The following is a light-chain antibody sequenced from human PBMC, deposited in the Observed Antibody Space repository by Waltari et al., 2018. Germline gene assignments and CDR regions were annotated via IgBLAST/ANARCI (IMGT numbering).Light chain of an antibody. CDR2: SAY. CDR1: QGISTL. V-gene: IGKV1-12*01. J-gene: IGKJ5*01. Sequence: IQMTQSHSSVSVSVGDSVTIPCRASQGISTLLAWYQQKPGKAPNLLIYSAYTLQSGVPSRFSGSGSGTDFTLTISSLQPEDFATYFCQQSKTSPGTFGQGTRLE. CDR3: QQSKTSPGT.